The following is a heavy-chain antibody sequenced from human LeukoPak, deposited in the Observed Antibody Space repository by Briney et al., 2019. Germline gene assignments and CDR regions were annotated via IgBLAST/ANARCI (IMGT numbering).Heavy chain of an antibody. CDR1: GFTFSSYS. Sequence: GGSLRLSCAASGFTFSSYSMNWVRQAPGKGLEWVSSISSSSSYIYYADSVKGRFTISRDNAKNSLYLQMNSLRAEDTAVYYCARDWNSYDFWSGFAREMDVWGQGTTVTVSS. V-gene: IGHV3-21*01. CDR3: ARDWNSYDFWSGFAREMDV. D-gene: IGHD3/OR15-3a*01. CDR2: ISSSSSYI. J-gene: IGHJ6*02.